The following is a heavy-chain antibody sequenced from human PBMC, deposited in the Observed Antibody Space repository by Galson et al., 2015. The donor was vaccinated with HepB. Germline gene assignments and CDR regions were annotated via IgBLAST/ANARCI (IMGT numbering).Heavy chain of an antibody. Sequence: SLRLSCAASGFTFSSYSMNWVRQAPGKGLEWVSSISSSSSYIYYADSVKGRFTISRDNAKNSLYLQMNSLRSDDTAVYYCARSGGKWELHVLGYWGQGTLVTVSS. D-gene: IGHD1-26*01. V-gene: IGHV3-21*04. J-gene: IGHJ4*02. CDR2: ISSSSSYI. CDR3: ARSGGKWELHVLGY. CDR1: GFTFSSYS.